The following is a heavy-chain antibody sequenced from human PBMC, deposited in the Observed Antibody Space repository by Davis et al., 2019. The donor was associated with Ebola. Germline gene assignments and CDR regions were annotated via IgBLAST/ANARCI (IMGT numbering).Heavy chain of an antibody. Sequence: GESLKISCAASGFTFSTYAMSWVRQAPGKGLEWVSTIVGGGGITYYADSVKGRFTISRDNAKNSLYLQMNSLHQGPIGLPPGTLLQEHLWG. V-gene: IGHV3-23*01. J-gene: IGHJ6*01. CDR2: IVGGGGIT. CDR1: GFTFSTYA. CDR3: TLLQEHL.